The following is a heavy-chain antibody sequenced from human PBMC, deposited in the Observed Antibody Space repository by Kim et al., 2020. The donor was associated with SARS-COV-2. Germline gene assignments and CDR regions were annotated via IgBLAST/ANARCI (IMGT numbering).Heavy chain of an antibody. Sequence: SETLSLTCTVSGGSISSSSYYWGWIRQPPGKGLEWIGSIYYSGSTYYNPSLKSRVTISVDTSKNQFSLKLSSVTAADTAVYYCARTVGYSSGWYGTTGPLDAFDIWGQGTMVTVSS. CDR1: GGSISSSSYY. CDR3: ARTVGYSSGWYGTTGPLDAFDI. CDR2: IYYSGST. J-gene: IGHJ3*02. D-gene: IGHD6-19*01. V-gene: IGHV4-39*01.